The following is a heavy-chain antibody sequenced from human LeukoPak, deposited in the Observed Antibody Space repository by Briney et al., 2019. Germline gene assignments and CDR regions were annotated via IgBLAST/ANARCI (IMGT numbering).Heavy chain of an antibody. CDR1: GGSLSNTNW. Sequence: SGTLSLSCGVSGGSLSNTNWWTWVRQPPGKGLEWIGEVNLQGSTNYNPSPKSRLPISVDTSKNHFSLKLTSVTAPTTAIYYSARLIPPSYFDSWGQGTPVTVSS. CDR3: ARLIPPSYFDS. V-gene: IGHV4-4*02. J-gene: IGHJ4*02. D-gene: IGHD3-16*01. CDR2: VNLQGST.